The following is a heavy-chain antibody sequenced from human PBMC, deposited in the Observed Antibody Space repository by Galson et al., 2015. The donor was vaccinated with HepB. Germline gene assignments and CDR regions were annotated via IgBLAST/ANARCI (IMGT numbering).Heavy chain of an antibody. Sequence: SVKVSCKASGGTFNSFGISWVRQAPGQGLEWMGGIIPVFGVRKYAQKFQGRLTISADESTSTAYMELNSLTSEDTAVYFCAREIHYKGEWGQGTLVMVSS. CDR2: IIPVFGVR. J-gene: IGHJ4*02. D-gene: IGHD3-10*01. CDR1: GGTFNSFG. CDR3: AREIHYKGE. V-gene: IGHV1-69*13.